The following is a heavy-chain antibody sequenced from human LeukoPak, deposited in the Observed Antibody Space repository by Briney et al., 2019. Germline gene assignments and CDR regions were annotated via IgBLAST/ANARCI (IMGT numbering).Heavy chain of an antibody. V-gene: IGHV4-39*01. J-gene: IGHJ1*01. CDR3: ARHGFSSSWRDYTEYFQH. D-gene: IGHD6-13*01. CDR1: GGSISSSTYY. CDR2: IYYSGST. Sequence: SETLSLTCTVSGGSISSSTYYWGWIRQPPGKGLEWIGSIYYSGSTYYSPSLKSRLTISIDTSKNQFSLKLSSVTAADTAVYYCARHGFSSSWRDYTEYFQHWGQGTLVTVSS.